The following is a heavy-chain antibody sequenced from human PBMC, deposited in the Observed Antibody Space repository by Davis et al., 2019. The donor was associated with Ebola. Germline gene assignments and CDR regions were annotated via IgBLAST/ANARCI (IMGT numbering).Heavy chain of an antibody. D-gene: IGHD2-15*01. CDR2: IGTSGSST. V-gene: IGHV3-11*01. CDR1: GFTFSDYY. Sequence: GGSLRLSCAASGFTFSDYYMSWIRQAPGKGLEWVSYIGTSGSSTFYSDSVRGRFTISRDNAKNSLFLQMNSLRAEDTAVYYCARQYCGGGSCYKHFDGWGQGTLVTVSS. J-gene: IGHJ4*02. CDR3: ARQYCGGGSCYKHFDG.